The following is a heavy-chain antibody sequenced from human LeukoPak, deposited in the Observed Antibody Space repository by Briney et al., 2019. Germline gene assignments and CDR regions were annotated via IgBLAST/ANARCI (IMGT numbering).Heavy chain of an antibody. D-gene: IGHD5-24*01. Sequence: GGSLRLSCAASGFTVSSNYMNWVRQAPGKGLEWVSVIYGGGNIYYADYVKGRFTISRDNSKNTLYLQMNSLRAEDTAVYYCARGAGYNYPSYFDYWGQGTLVTVSS. CDR2: IYGGGNI. J-gene: IGHJ4*02. CDR3: ARGAGYNYPSYFDY. V-gene: IGHV3-53*01. CDR1: GFTVSSNY.